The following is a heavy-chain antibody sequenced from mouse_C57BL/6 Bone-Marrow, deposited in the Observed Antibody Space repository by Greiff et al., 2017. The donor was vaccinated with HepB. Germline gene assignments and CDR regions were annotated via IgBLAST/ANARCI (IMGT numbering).Heavy chain of an antibody. CDR3: ARSRYAYDAGFAY. D-gene: IGHD2-2*01. J-gene: IGHJ3*01. V-gene: IGHV1-55*01. CDR2: IYPGSGST. Sequence: QVQLQQPGAELVKPGASVKMSCKASGYTFTSYWITWVKQRPGQGLEWIGDIYPGSGSTNYNEKFKSKATLTVDTSSSTAYMQLRSLTSEDSAVYYCARSRYAYDAGFAYWGQGTLVTVSA. CDR1: GYTFTSYW.